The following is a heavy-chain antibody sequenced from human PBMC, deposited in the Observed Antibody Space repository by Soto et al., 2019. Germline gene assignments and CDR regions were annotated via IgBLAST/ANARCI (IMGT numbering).Heavy chain of an antibody. V-gene: IGHV4-59*01. CDR2: IYYSGST. Sequence: QVQLQESGPGLVKPSETLSLTCTVSGGSISSYYWSWIRQPPGKGLEWIGYIYYSGSTNYNPSLKSRVTISVDTSKNQFSLKLSSVTAADTAVYYCARGNGGNSAYWGQGTLVTVSS. D-gene: IGHD2-21*02. J-gene: IGHJ4*02. CDR1: GGSISSYY. CDR3: ARGNGGNSAY.